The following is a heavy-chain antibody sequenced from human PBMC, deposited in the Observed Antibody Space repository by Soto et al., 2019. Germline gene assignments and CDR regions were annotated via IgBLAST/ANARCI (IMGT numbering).Heavy chain of an antibody. Sequence: QLQLQESGPGLVKPSETLSLTCTVSGGSISSSRDYWGWIRQPPGKGLEWIGSIFYSGSTYYNPTLRSRVTISVDSSKNQVSLRLSSVTAADTAVYYCARIQNFYYYYMDVWGKGTTVTVSS. CDR1: GGSISSSRDY. V-gene: IGHV4-39*01. CDR2: IFYSGST. CDR3: ARIQNFYYYYMDV. J-gene: IGHJ6*03.